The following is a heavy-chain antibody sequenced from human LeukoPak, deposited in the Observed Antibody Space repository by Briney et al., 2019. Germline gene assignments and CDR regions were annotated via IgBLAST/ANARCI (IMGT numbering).Heavy chain of an antibody. CDR3: ARDLRVVTLPHYYYYYYMDV. D-gene: IGHD3-3*01. CDR2: IYTSGST. V-gene: IGHV4-38-2*02. Sequence: SETLSLTCTVSGYSISSGYYWGWIRPPPGKELEWIGRIYTSGSTNYNPSLKSRVTISVDTSKNQFSLKLSSVTAADTAVYYCARDLRVVTLPHYYYYYYMDVWGKGTTVTISS. J-gene: IGHJ6*03. CDR1: GYSISSGYY.